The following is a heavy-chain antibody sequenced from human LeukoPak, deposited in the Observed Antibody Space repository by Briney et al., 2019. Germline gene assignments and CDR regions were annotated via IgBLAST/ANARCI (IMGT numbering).Heavy chain of an antibody. Sequence: GGSLRLSCGASGFTFSRYTMNWVRQAPGKGLEWVAVISYDGSNKYYADSVKGRFTISRDNSKNTLYLQMNSLRAEDTAVYYCARDEWDYDFDEIVGFQGYWGQGTLVTVSS. V-gene: IGHV3-30-3*01. J-gene: IGHJ4*02. D-gene: IGHD3-3*01. CDR3: ARDEWDYDFDEIVGFQGY. CDR2: ISYDGSNK. CDR1: GFTFSRYT.